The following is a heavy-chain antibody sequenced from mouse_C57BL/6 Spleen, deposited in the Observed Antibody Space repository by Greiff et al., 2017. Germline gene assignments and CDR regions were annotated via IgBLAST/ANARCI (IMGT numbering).Heavy chain of an antibody. CDR1: GFTFSSYA. J-gene: IGHJ2*01. V-gene: IGHV5-4*01. Sequence: EVQLVESGGGLVKPGGSLKLSCAASGFTFSSYAMSWVRQTPEKRLEWVETISDGGSYTYYPDNVKGRFTLSRYNAKNNLYLQMSHLKSEDTAMYCYAREQGLPPYYFDYWGQGTTRTVSA. CDR3: AREQGLPPYYFDY. CDR2: ISDGGSYT.